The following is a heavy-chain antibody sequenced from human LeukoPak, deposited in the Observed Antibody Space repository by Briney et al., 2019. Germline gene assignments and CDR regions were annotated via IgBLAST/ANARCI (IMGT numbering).Heavy chain of an antibody. D-gene: IGHD3-9*01. Sequence: GGSLRLSCAASGFTFSSYEMNWVRQAPGKGLEWVSYISSSGSTIYYADSVKGRFTISRDNAKNSLYLQMNSLRAEDTAVYYCARDGILTGPWGYWGQGTLVTVSS. CDR3: ARDGILTGPWGY. CDR2: ISSSGSTI. V-gene: IGHV3-48*03. J-gene: IGHJ4*02. CDR1: GFTFSSYE.